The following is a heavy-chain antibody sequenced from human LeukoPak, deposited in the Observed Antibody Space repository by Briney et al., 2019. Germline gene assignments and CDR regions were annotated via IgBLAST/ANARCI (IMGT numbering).Heavy chain of an antibody. J-gene: IGHJ5*02. CDR3: TDQQPQNP. V-gene: IGHV3-15*01. Sequence: GRSLRLPCAASGVTFSKAWMSWGRQAPRQGLEWVGRIKSKPDGGTTDYPTHVKGRFHISSNESTNTLYPQMNSLKTDDTAVHYCTDQQPQNPWRQGTLVTVSS. D-gene: IGHD6-13*01. CDR2: IKSKPDGGTT. CDR1: GVTFSKAW.